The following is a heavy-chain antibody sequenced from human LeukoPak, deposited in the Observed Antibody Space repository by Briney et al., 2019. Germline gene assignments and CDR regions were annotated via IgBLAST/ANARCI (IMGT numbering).Heavy chain of an antibody. CDR2: ISAYNGNT. J-gene: IGHJ4*02. D-gene: IGHD4-17*01. CDR1: GYTFTGYY. V-gene: IGHV1-18*04. Sequence: SVKVSCKASGYTFTGYYMHWVRQAPGQGLEWMGWISAYNGNTNYAQKLQGRVTMTTDTSTSTAYMELRSLRSDDTAVYYCAREYGDDYWGQGTLVTVSS. CDR3: AREYGDDY.